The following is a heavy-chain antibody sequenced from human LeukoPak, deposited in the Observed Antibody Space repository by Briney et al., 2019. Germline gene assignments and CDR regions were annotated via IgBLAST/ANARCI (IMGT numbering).Heavy chain of an antibody. CDR2: IYYSGST. CDR1: GGSISSSNW. CDR3: ARGSYYALFDY. Sequence: SETLSLTCAVSGGSISSSNWWSWVRQPPGKGLEWIGSIYYSGSTYYNPSLKSRVTISVDTSKNQFSLKLSSVTAADTAVYYCARGSYYALFDYWGQGTLVTVSS. D-gene: IGHD3-10*01. V-gene: IGHV4-39*01. J-gene: IGHJ4*02.